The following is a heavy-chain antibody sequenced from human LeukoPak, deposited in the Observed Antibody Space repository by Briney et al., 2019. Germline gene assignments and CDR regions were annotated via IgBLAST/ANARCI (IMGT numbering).Heavy chain of an antibody. CDR1: GFTFTSSA. CDR2: IVVGSGNT. J-gene: IGHJ6*03. V-gene: IGHV1-58*01. D-gene: IGHD4-11*01. Sequence: GASVKVSCKASGFTFTSSAVQWVRQARGQRLEWIGWIVVGSGNTNHAQKFQERVTITRDMSTSTAYMELSSLRSEDTAAYYCAADFRGRGTVTTGSGYGYYYYYMDVWGKGTTVTVSS. CDR3: AADFRGRGTVTTGSGYGYYYYYMDV.